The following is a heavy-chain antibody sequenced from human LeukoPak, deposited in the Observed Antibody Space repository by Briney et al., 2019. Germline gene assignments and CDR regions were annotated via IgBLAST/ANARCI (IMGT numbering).Heavy chain of an antibody. CDR3: ASERREALSFDY. CDR1: GGSISSYY. J-gene: IGHJ4*02. CDR2: IYYSGST. V-gene: IGHV4-59*08. Sequence: SETLSLTCTVSGGSISSYYWSWIRQPPGKGLEWIGYIYYSGSTNYNPSLKSRVTISVDTSKNQFSLKLSSVTAADTAVYYCASERREALSFDYWGQGTLVTVSS. D-gene: IGHD3-16*02.